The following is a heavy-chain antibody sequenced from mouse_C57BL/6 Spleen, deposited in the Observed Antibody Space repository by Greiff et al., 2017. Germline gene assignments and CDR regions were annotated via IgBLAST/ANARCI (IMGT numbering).Heavy chain of an antibody. CDR2: FYPGSGSI. D-gene: IGHD4-1*01. CDR3: ARHEGGNWDVYAMDY. CDR1: GYTFTEYT. Sequence: LQESGAELVKPGASVKLSCKASGYTFTEYTIHWVKQRSGQDLEWIGWFYPGSGSIKYNEKFKDKATLTADKSSSTVYMELSRLTSEDSAVYFCARHEGGNWDVYAMDYWGQGTSVTVSS. J-gene: IGHJ4*01. V-gene: IGHV1-62-2*01.